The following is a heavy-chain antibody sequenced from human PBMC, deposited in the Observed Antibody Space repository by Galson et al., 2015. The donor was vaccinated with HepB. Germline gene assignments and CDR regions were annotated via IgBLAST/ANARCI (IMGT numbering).Heavy chain of an antibody. CDR3: ARDHRVSYYGSGSYYNDFPI. V-gene: IGHV3-21*01. Sequence: SLRLSCAASGFTFSSYSMNWVRQAPGKGLEWVSSISSSSSYIYYADSVKGRFTISRDNAKNSLYLQMNSLRAEDTAVYYCARDHRVSYYGSGSYYNDFPIWGQGTLVTVSS. D-gene: IGHD3-10*01. J-gene: IGHJ4*02. CDR1: GFTFSSYS. CDR2: ISSSSSYI.